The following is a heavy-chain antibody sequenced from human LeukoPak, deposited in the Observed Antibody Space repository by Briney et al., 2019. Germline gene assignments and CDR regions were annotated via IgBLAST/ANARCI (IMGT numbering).Heavy chain of an antibody. CDR3: AREVGSSRAFDI. D-gene: IGHD2-15*01. Sequence: PGGSLRLSCAGSGFRFSDYYMAWIRQTPGKGLQRVSFFDRGRDGKAHADSVQGRFTLSRDNDKNSLYLLLNSLTAEDTAVYYCAREVGSSRAFDIWGQGTMVAVSS. CDR1: GFRFSDYY. V-gene: IGHV3-11*05. J-gene: IGHJ3*02. CDR2: FDRGRDGK.